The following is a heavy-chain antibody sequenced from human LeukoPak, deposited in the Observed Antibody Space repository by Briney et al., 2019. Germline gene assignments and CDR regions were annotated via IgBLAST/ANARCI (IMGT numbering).Heavy chain of an antibody. CDR3: ARVRCSGGSCYSIFAY. J-gene: IGHJ4*02. CDR2: INAGNGNT. V-gene: IGHV1-3*01. Sequence: ASVKVSCKASGYTFTSYAMHWVRQAPGQRLEWMGWINAGNGNTKYSQKFQGRVTITRDTSASTAYMELSSLRSEDTAVYYCARVRCSGGSCYSIFAYWGQGTLVTVSS. CDR1: GYTFTSYA. D-gene: IGHD2-15*01.